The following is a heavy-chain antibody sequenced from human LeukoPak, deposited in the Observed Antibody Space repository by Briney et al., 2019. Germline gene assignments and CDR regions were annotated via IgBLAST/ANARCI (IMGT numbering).Heavy chain of an antibody. CDR2: IYYSGST. J-gene: IGHJ4*02. D-gene: IGHD3-22*01. CDR1: GGSISSYY. Sequence: SETLSLTCTVSGGSISSYYWSWIRQPPGMGLEWIGYIYYSGSTNYNPSLKSRVTMSVDTPKNQFSLRLSSVTAADTAVYYCARGATYYYDSSGYYFDYWGQGTLVTVSS. CDR3: ARGATYYYDSSGYYFDY. V-gene: IGHV4-59*01.